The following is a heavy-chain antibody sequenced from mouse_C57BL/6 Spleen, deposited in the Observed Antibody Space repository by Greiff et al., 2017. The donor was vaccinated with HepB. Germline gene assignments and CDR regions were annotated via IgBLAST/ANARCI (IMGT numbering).Heavy chain of an antibody. D-gene: IGHD3-2*02. J-gene: IGHJ3*01. V-gene: IGHV1-74*01. CDR2: IHPSDSDT. Sequence: QVQLQQPGAELVKPGASVKVSCKASGYTFTSYWMHWVKQRPGQGLEWIGRIHPSDSDTNYNQKFKGKATLTVDKSSSTAYMQLSSLTSEDSAVYYCAISVDSSGYEAYWGQGTLVTVSA. CDR3: AISVDSSGYEAY. CDR1: GYTFTSYW.